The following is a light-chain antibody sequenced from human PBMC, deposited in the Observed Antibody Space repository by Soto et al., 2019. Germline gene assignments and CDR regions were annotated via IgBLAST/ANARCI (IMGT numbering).Light chain of an antibody. V-gene: IGKV3-20*01. CDR3: QQYGGSPGRFT. J-gene: IGKJ3*01. Sequence: EVVVTQSPGTLSLSPGERATLSCRASQSVVSSYLAWYQQKPGQAPRHLIYGASSRATGIPDRFSGSGSGTDFTLTISRLEPEDLAVYYCQQYGGSPGRFTFGPGTKVDSK. CDR2: GAS. CDR1: QSVVSSY.